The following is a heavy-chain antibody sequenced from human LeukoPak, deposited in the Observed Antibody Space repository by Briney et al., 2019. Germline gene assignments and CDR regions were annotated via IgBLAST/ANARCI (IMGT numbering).Heavy chain of an antibody. V-gene: IGHV3-21*04. D-gene: IGHD2-2*01. CDR1: GLTFSSYS. CDR2: ISSSSSYI. CDR3: ARTLGYCSSTSCLYLGYMDV. Sequence: GGSLRLSCAASGLTFSSYSMNWVRQAPGKGLEWVSSISSSSSYIYYADSVKGRFTISRDNAKNTLYLQMNSLRAEDTAVYYCARTLGYCSSTSCLYLGYMDVWGKGTTVTVSS. J-gene: IGHJ6*03.